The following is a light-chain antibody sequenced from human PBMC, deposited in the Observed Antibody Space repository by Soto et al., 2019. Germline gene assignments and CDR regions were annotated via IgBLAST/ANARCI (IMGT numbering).Light chain of an antibody. J-gene: IGLJ3*02. CDR1: SSNIGSNA. Sequence: QSVLTQPPSASGTPGQRVTISCSGSSSNIGSNAVNWYRQLPGTAPKLLLYSHNQRPSGIPDRFSGSKSGTSASLAISGLQYDDEADYYCAAWDDSLNGLVFGGGTKLTVL. CDR3: AAWDDSLNGLV. CDR2: SHN. V-gene: IGLV1-44*01.